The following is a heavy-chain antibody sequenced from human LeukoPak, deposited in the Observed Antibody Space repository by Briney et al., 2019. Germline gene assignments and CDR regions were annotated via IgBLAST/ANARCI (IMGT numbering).Heavy chain of an antibody. CDR1: GFTFSTYS. Sequence: GSLRLSCAASGFTFSTYSMNWVRQAPGKGLEWVSYISSSSTIYYADSVKGRFTISRDNAKNSLYLQMNSLRAEDTAVYYCARGSTYYDSSGQVPFDYWGQGTLVTVSS. CDR3: ARGSTYYDSSGQVPFDY. CDR2: ISSSSTI. D-gene: IGHD3-22*01. V-gene: IGHV3-48*01. J-gene: IGHJ4*02.